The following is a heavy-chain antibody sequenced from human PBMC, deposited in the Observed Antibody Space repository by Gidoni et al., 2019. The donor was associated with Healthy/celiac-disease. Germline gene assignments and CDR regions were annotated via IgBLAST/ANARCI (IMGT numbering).Heavy chain of an antibody. CDR2: ISGSGGST. Sequence: EVQLLESGGGLVQPGGSLRPSCAASGVPFSSYAMSWVRQAPGKGLEWVSAISGSGGSTYYADSVKGRFTISRDNSKNTLYLQMNSLRAEDTAVYYCALGGDDTPMDVWGKGTTVTVSS. CDR3: ALGGDDTPMDV. CDR1: GVPFSSYA. J-gene: IGHJ6*04. V-gene: IGHV3-23*01. D-gene: IGHD3-16*01.